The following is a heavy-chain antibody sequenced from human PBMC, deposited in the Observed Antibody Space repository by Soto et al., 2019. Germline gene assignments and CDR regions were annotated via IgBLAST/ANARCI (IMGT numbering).Heavy chain of an antibody. CDR3: AREGGDGVDY. CDR2: IYYGGST. D-gene: IGHD3-16*01. Sequence: SETLSLTCTVSGGSISSYYWSWIRQPPGKGLEWIGYIYYGGSTNYNPSLKSRVTISVDTSKNQFSLKLSSVTAADTAVYYCAREGGDGVDYWGQGTLVTVSS. V-gene: IGHV4-59*12. J-gene: IGHJ4*02. CDR1: GGSISSYY.